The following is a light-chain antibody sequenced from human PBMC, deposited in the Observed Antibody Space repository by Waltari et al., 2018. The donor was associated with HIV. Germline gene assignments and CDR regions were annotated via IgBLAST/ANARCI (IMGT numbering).Light chain of an antibody. Sequence: IVRTQSPATLSVSPGERATLACRASQSVSSNLAWYQQKPGQAPRLLIHGASTSATGIPARFSGSRSGTEFTLTISSLQSEYFAVYYCQQYNNWPPGIPFGQGTRLEIK. V-gene: IGKV3-15*01. CDR1: QSVSSN. J-gene: IGKJ5*01. CDR2: GAS. CDR3: QQYNNWPPGIP.